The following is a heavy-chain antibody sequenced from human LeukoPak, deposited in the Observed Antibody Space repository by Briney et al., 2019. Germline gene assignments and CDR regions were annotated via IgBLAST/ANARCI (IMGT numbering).Heavy chain of an antibody. CDR3: ARLGPNDFWSGYHY. Sequence: GGSLRLSCAASGFSVSDYWMYWVRQAPGKGVEWVSVIYSGFSTYYADSVKGRFTISRDNSKNTLYLQMNSLRAEDTAVYYCARLGPNDFWSGYHYWGQGTLVTVSS. D-gene: IGHD3-3*01. V-gene: IGHV3-66*01. CDR2: IYSGFST. CDR1: GFSVSDYW. J-gene: IGHJ4*02.